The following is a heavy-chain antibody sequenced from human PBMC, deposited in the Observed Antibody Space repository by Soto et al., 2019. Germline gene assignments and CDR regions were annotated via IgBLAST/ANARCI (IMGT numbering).Heavy chain of an antibody. V-gene: IGHV3-23*01. CDR1: GFTFSSYA. Sequence: EVQLLESGGGLVQPGGSVRLSCAASGFTFSSYAMSWVRQAPGKGLEWVSAVSGSGGTTYYADSVKGRFTISRDNSKNTVYLQMNSLRVEDTPVYYCAKWYYYDSRPRKYFDYWGQGTLVIVSS. CDR3: AKWYYYDSRPRKYFDY. CDR2: VSGSGGTT. D-gene: IGHD3-22*01. J-gene: IGHJ4*02.